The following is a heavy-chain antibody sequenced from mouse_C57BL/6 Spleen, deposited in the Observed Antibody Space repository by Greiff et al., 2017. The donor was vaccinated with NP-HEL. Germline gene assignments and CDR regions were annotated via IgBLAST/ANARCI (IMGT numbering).Heavy chain of an antibody. J-gene: IGHJ2*01. D-gene: IGHD2-4*01. Sequence: QVQLQQPGAELVRPGSSVKLSCKASGYTFTSYWMHWVKQRPIQGLEWIGNIDPSDSETHYNQKFKDKATLTVDKSSSTAYMQLSSLKSEDSAVYYCARRGYDYDGVIFDYWGQGTTLTVSS. V-gene: IGHV1-52*01. CDR3: ARRGYDYDGVIFDY. CDR2: IDPSDSET. CDR1: GYTFTSYW.